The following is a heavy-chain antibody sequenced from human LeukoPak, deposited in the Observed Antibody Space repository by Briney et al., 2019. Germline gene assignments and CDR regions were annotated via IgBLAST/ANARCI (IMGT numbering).Heavy chain of an antibody. CDR3: ARGGPEWPLDY. CDR2: IWYDGSNK. D-gene: IGHD3-3*01. CDR1: GFSFSTYG. Sequence: PGRSLRLSCAASGFSFSTYGMLWVRQAPGKGLEWVAVIWYDGSNKYYADSVKGRFTISRDNSKNTLYLQMNSLRVEDTAVYYCARGGPEWPLDYWGQGTLVTAST. V-gene: IGHV3-33*01. J-gene: IGHJ4*02.